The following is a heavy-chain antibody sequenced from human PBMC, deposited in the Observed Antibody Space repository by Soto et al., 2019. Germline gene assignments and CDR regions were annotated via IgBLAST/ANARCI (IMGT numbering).Heavy chain of an antibody. Sequence: GASLRLSCAASGFTFSSYAMHWVRQAPGKGLEWVAVISYDGSNKYYADSVKGRFTISRDNSKNTLYLQMNSLRAEDTAVYYCARDQEVEEWISFDYWGQGTLVTVSS. CDR3: ARDQEVEEWISFDY. CDR2: ISYDGSNK. V-gene: IGHV3-30-3*01. CDR1: GFTFSSYA. J-gene: IGHJ4*02. D-gene: IGHD2-2*03.